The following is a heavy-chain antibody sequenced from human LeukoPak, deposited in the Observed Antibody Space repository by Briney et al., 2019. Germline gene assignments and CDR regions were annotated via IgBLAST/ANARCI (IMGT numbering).Heavy chain of an antibody. J-gene: IGHJ4*02. D-gene: IGHD6-13*01. CDR2: ISWNSGSI. Sequence: GVSLRLSCAASGFTFDDYAMHWVRQAPGKGLEWVSGISWNSGSIGYADSVKGRFTISRDNAKNSLYRQMSSLRAEGTALYYCAKDMELSSSWFDYWGQGTLVTVSS. V-gene: IGHV3-9*01. CDR1: GFTFDDYA. CDR3: AKDMELSSSWFDY.